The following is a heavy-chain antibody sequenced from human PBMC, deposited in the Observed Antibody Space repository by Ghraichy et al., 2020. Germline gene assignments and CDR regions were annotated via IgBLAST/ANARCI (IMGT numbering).Heavy chain of an antibody. V-gene: IGHV4-59*01. CDR2: IYYSGST. Sequence: SETLSLTCTVSGGSISSYYWSWIRQPPGKGLEWIGYIYYSGSTNYNPSLKSRVTISVDTSKNQFSLKLSSVTAADTAVYYCAISGWYEEPLFDYWGQGTLVTVSS. CDR1: GGSISSYY. CDR3: AISGWYEEPLFDY. J-gene: IGHJ4*02. D-gene: IGHD6-19*01.